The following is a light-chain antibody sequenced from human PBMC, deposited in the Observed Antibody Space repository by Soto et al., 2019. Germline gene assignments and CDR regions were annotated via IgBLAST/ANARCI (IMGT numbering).Light chain of an antibody. CDR1: SSDIGTYDL. CDR2: EVS. CDR3: CSYAGSPYV. J-gene: IGLJ1*01. V-gene: IGLV2-23*02. Sequence: QSALTQDASVSGSPGQSITISCTGTSSDIGTYDLVSWYQQHPGKAPKLMIYEVSKRPSGVSNRFSGSKSGNTASLTISGLQAEDEADYYCCSYAGSPYVFGTGPKVTVL.